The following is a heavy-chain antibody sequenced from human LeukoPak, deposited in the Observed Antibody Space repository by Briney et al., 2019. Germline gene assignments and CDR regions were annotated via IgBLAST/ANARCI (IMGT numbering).Heavy chain of an antibody. J-gene: IGHJ4*02. D-gene: IGHD4-17*01. Sequence: VASVKVSCKASGYTFTNYGITWVRQAPGQGLEWMGWISPYNGNTNYAQKLQGRVTMTTDTSTRTAYMELRNLRSDDTALYYCATEGGWQPTDYGDHVYWGQGTLVTVSS. CDR1: GYTFTNYG. CDR2: ISPYNGNT. CDR3: ATEGGWQPTDYGDHVY. V-gene: IGHV1-18*01.